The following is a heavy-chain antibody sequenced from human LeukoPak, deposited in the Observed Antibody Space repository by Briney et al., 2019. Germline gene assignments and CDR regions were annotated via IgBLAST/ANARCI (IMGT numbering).Heavy chain of an antibody. Sequence: ASVKVSCKASGYSFTTYAMNWVRQAPGQGLEWMGWMNLNSGNTGYAQKFQGRVTITRNTSISTAYMELSSLRSEDTAVYYCARAVRSEGVYYYDSSGYYYYYYYMDVWGKGTTVTVSS. V-gene: IGHV1-8*03. D-gene: IGHD3-22*01. CDR1: GYSFTTYA. J-gene: IGHJ6*03. CDR3: ARAVRSEGVYYYDSSGYYYYYYYMDV. CDR2: MNLNSGNT.